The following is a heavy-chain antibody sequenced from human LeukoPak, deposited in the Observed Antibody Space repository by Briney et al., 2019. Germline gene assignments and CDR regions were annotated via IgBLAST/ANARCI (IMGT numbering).Heavy chain of an antibody. V-gene: IGHV3-23*01. CDR1: GFTFSRYG. CDR2: ISDSGATI. CDR3: AKIRAARPGY. Sequence: QTGGSLRLSCAASGFTFSRYGMNWVRQAPGKGLEWVSGISDSGATIYYADSVKGWFTISRDNSKNMLYLQMHSLRPEDTAIYYCAKIRAARPGYWGQGTLVTVSS. J-gene: IGHJ4*02. D-gene: IGHD6-6*01.